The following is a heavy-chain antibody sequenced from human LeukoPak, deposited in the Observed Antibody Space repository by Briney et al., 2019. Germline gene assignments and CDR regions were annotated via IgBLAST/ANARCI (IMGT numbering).Heavy chain of an antibody. Sequence: GGSLRLSCAASRFTLSNYWMSWVRQAPGKGLEWVANIKQDGSETYYVGSVKGRFTISRDNAKDSLSLQMNSLRAEDTAVYYCARQRGSGCLDYWGQGTLVTVSS. D-gene: IGHD6-19*01. CDR2: IKQDGSET. J-gene: IGHJ4*02. CDR3: ARQRGSGCLDY. V-gene: IGHV3-7*01. CDR1: RFTLSNYW.